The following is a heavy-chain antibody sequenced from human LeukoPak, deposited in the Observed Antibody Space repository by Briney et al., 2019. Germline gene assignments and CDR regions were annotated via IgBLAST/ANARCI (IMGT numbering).Heavy chain of an antibody. D-gene: IGHD6-19*01. CDR1: GYTFTGYH. V-gene: IGHV1-2*06. Sequence: GASVKVSCKASGYTFTGYHMHWVRQAPGQGLEWMGRINPNSGDTNYAQKLQGRVTIARDTSASTIYMELSSLRFEDTAVYFCTIGLAGDWDAFDIWGLGTMVTVSS. CDR2: INPNSGDT. J-gene: IGHJ3*02. CDR3: TIGLAGDWDAFDI.